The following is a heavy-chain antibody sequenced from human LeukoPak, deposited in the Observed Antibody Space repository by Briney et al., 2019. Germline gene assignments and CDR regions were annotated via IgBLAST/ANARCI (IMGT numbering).Heavy chain of an antibody. CDR1: GFTFSGFA. CDR2: ISCSGDNT. Sequence: RGSLRLSCAASGFTFSGFAISWSRRTPGKGLEWVSGISCSGDNTSSADSVKGRFTISKDNPKNPLYLEMNSLSAEDTAIYYCAKMKGHPLPKYYMDVWGQGTTVTVSS. D-gene: IGHD1-26*01. J-gene: IGHJ6*01. V-gene: IGHV3-23*01. CDR3: AKMKGHPLPKYYMDV.